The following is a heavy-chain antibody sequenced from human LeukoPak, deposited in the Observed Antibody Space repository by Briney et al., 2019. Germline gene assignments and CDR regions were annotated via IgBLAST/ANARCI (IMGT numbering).Heavy chain of an antibody. CDR1: GGSFSGYY. J-gene: IGHJ4*02. D-gene: IGHD2-15*01. CDR2: INHSGST. CDR3: ARHPTTPLVVVAAPDY. V-gene: IGHV4-34*01. Sequence: SETLSLTCAVYGGSFSGYYWSWIRKPPGKGLEWIGEINHSGSTNYNPSLKRRVTISVDTSKNQFSLTLSSVTAADTAVYYCARHPTTPLVVVAAPDYWGQGTLVTVSS.